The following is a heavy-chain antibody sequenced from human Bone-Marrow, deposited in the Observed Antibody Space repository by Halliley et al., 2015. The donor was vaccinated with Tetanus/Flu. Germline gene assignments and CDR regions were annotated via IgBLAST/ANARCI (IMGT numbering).Heavy chain of an antibody. V-gene: IGHV3-53*01. CDR1: GFTVSSNF. Sequence: SLRLSCAASGFTVSSNFMTWVRQPPGKGLEWVSVVYGGGNTYYADSVKGRFTVSRDTSKDTVYLQLNRLRVEDTAVYYCVGGGYQAGVDCWGQGTLVTVSS. CDR3: VGGGYQAGVDC. J-gene: IGHJ4*02. CDR2: VYGGGNT. D-gene: IGHD2-2*01.